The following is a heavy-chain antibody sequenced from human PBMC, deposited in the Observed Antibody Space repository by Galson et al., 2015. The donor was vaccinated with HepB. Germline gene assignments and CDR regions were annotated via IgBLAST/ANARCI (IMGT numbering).Heavy chain of an antibody. J-gene: IGHJ6*02. D-gene: IGHD3-22*01. CDR1: GFIFINYA. CDR2: ISYDGSNK. V-gene: IGHV3-30-3*01. CDR3: ARGYYYDGSGYLILDYYGMDV. Sequence: SLRLSCAASGFIFINYAMHWVRQAPGKGLEWVALISYDGSNKYYADSVKGRFTISRDNSKNTVYLQMKSLRAEDTAVYYCARGYYYDGSGYLILDYYGMDVWGQGTPVTVSS.